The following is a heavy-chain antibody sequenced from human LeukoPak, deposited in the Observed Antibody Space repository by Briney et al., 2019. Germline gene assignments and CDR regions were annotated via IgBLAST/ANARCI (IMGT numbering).Heavy chain of an antibody. CDR3: AREFRRDDR. Sequence: ASVKVSCKASGYTFTSYDINWVRQAPGQGLEWMGYMNANSGKTGYAQEFQDRVTMTWDTSISTAYMELSSLRSEDTAVYYCAREFRRDDRWGQGTLVIVSS. CDR1: GYTFTSYD. CDR2: MNANSGKT. V-gene: IGHV1-8*01. J-gene: IGHJ4*02.